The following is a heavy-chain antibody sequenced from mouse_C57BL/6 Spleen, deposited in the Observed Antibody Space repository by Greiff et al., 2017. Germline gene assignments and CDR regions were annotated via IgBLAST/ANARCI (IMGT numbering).Heavy chain of an antibody. CDR2: ISNGGGST. J-gene: IGHJ4*01. V-gene: IGHV5-12*01. CDR1: GFTFSDYY. CDR3: ARRKDAMDY. Sequence: DVMLVESGGGLVQPGGSLKLSCAASGFTFSDYYMYWVRQTPEKRLEWVAYISNGGGSTYYPDTVKGRFTISRDNAKNTLYLQMSRLKSEDTAMYYCARRKDAMDYWGQGTSVTVSS.